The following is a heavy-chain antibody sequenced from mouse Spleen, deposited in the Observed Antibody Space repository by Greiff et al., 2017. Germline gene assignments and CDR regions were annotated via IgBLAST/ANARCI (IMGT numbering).Heavy chain of an antibody. CDR2: INPGSGGT. J-gene: IGHJ4*01. V-gene: IGHV1-54*01. CDR3: ARPITTVVAPGYAMDY. Sequence: VQLQQSGAELVRPGTSVKVSCKASGYAFTNYLIEWVKQRPGQGLEWIGVINPGSGGTNYNEKFKGKATLTADKSSSTAYMQLSSLTSDDSAGYFCARPITTVVAPGYAMDYWGQGTSVTVSS. CDR1: GYAFTNYL. D-gene: IGHD1-1*01.